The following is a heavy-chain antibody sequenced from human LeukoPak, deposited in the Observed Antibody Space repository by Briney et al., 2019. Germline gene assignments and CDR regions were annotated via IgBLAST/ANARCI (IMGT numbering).Heavy chain of an antibody. Sequence: PGGSLRLSCAASGFTFSSYSMNWVRQAPGKGREWVSSISSSSSYIYYAGSVKGRFTISRDNAKNSLYLQMNSLRAEDTAVYYCARDPSSGRDYWGQGTLVTVSS. D-gene: IGHD6-19*01. CDR2: ISSSSSYI. J-gene: IGHJ4*02. V-gene: IGHV3-21*01. CDR3: ARDPSSGRDY. CDR1: GFTFSSYS.